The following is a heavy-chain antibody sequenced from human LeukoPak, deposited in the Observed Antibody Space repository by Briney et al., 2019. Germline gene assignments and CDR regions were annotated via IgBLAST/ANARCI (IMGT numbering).Heavy chain of an antibody. Sequence: GGSLRLSCVASGFTFRRYEMNWVRQAPGKGLEWISYFSNSGSAIYYAESVKGRFTISRDNAKNSLCLQMNSLRAEDTAVYYCARDDFDSSGYFALDISGQATMVTVSS. CDR3: ARDDFDSSGYFALDI. D-gene: IGHD3-22*01. J-gene: IGHJ3*02. CDR2: FSNSGSAI. CDR1: GFTFRRYE. V-gene: IGHV3-48*03.